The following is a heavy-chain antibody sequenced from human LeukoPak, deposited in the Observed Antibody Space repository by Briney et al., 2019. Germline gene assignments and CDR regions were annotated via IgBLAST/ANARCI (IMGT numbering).Heavy chain of an antibody. CDR2: ISGSGGST. Sequence: GGSLRLSCAASGFTFSSYAMSWVRQAPGKGLEWVSAISGSGGSTYYADSVKGRFTISRDNSKNTLYLQMNSLRGEDTAVYYCAKDRPGYSSSWYYFDYWGQGTLVTVSS. D-gene: IGHD6-13*01. CDR1: GFTFSSYA. J-gene: IGHJ4*02. V-gene: IGHV3-23*01. CDR3: AKDRPGYSSSWYYFDY.